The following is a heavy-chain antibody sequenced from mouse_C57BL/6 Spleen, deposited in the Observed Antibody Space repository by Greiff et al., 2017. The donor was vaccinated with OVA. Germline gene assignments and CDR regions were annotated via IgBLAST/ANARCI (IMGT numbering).Heavy chain of an antibody. Sequence: EVNVVESGGGLVKPGGSLKLSCAASGFTFSSYAMSWVRQTPEKRLEWVATISDGGSYTYYPDNVKGRFTISRDNAKNNLYLQMSHLKSEDTAMYYCAREGLGSFAYWGQGTLVTVSA. J-gene: IGHJ3*01. CDR2: ISDGGSYT. CDR3: AREGLGSFAY. D-gene: IGHD4-1*01. V-gene: IGHV5-4*01. CDR1: GFTFSSYA.